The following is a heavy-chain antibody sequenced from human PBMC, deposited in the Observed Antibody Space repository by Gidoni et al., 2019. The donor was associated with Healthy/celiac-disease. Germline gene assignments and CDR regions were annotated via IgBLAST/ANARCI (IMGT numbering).Heavy chain of an antibody. CDR2: SKANSYAT. J-gene: IGHJ6*02. Sequence: SKANSYATAYAASVKGRFTISRDDSKNTAYLQMNSLKTEDTAVYYCTSRIALGMDVWGQGTTVTVSS. D-gene: IGHD6-13*01. CDR3: TSRIALGMDV. V-gene: IGHV3-73*01.